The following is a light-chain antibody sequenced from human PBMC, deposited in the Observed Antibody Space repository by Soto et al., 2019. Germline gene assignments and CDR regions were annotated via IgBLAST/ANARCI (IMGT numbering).Light chain of an antibody. CDR1: QNISPW. Sequence: DIQMTQSPSTLSASVGDRVTITCRASQNISPWLAWYQQKPGRAPELLIYRVSTLRSGVPSRFSGSGSGTELTPLIISRQPDDFSTYYCQNYKTPFGQGTKVDI. J-gene: IGKJ1*01. CDR3: QNYKTP. V-gene: IGKV1-5*03. CDR2: RVS.